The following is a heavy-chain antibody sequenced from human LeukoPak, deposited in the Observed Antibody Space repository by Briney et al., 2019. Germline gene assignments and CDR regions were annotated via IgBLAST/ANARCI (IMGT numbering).Heavy chain of an antibody. CDR3: ARMGVGWLRYNYFDY. D-gene: IGHD5-12*01. V-gene: IGHV1-69*06. J-gene: IGHJ4*02. CDR1: GGTFSSYA. CDR2: IIPIFGTA. Sequence: SVKVSCKASGGTFSSYAISWVRQAPGQGLEWMGGIIPIFGTANYAQKFQGRVMITADKSTSTAYMELSSLRSEDTAVYYCARMGVGWLRYNYFDYWGQGTLVTVSS.